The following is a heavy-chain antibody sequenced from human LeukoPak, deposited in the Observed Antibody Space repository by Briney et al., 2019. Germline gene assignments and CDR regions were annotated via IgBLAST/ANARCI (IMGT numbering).Heavy chain of an antibody. J-gene: IGHJ4*02. CDR3: ASLLSSNTWYFFDN. Sequence: SETLSLTCTVSGVSIRSNYWTWIRQPPGKGLEWIGYMDYSGSTNYNPSLKSRVTISIDTSKNQFSLKLSSVTAADTAVYYCASLLSSNTWYFFDNWGRESWSPSPQ. CDR2: MDYSGST. V-gene: IGHV4-59*08. D-gene: IGHD6-13*01. CDR1: GVSIRSNY.